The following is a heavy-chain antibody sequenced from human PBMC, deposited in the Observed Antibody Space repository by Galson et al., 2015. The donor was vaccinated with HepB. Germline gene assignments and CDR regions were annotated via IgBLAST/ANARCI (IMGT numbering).Heavy chain of an antibody. D-gene: IGHD3-10*01. J-gene: IGHJ6*02. CDR3: ATQMDPITMVRGVPYGMDV. V-gene: IGHV5-10-1*01. CDR1: GYSFTSYW. Sequence: QSGAEVKKPGESLRISCKGSGYSFTSYWISWVRQMPGKGLEWMGRIDPSDSYTNYSPSFQGHVTISADKSISTAYLQWSSLKASDTAMYYCATQMDPITMVRGVPYGMDVWGQGTTVTVSS. CDR2: IDPSDSYT.